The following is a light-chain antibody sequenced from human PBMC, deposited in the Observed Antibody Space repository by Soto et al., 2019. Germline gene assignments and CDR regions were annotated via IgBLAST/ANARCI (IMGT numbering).Light chain of an antibody. CDR2: AAS. J-gene: IGKJ1*01. V-gene: IGKV1-27*01. Sequence: DIQMTQSPSSLSASVGDRVTITCRASQGISTYLVWYQQKPGTVTKLLIFAASTLQSGVPSRFSGSGSGTHFTRTISSLQPEDVATCYCQNYNGAPWTFGQGTKGEIK. CDR1: QGISTY. CDR3: QNYNGAPWT.